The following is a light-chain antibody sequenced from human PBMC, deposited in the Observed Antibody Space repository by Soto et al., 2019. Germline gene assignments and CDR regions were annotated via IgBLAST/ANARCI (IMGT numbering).Light chain of an antibody. J-gene: IGKJ4*01. Sequence: DIQMTQSPSSLSASVGDRVTITCRTSQTISDYLNWYQHKPGKAPKLLIYDASSLESGVPSRFSGSGSGTDFALTITSLQAEDFATYYCQQLRMYPSTFGGGTKV. CDR2: DAS. V-gene: IGKV1-39*01. CDR3: QQLRMYPST. CDR1: QTISDY.